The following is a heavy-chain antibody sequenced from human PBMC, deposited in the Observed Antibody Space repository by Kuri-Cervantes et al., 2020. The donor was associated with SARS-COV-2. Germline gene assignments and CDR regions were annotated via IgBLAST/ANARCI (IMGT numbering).Heavy chain of an antibody. D-gene: IGHD4-17*01. CDR2: IYSGGST. J-gene: IGHJ4*02. CDR3: ARATVTTIYFDY. Sequence: GESLKISCAASGFTVSSNYMSWVRQAPGKGLEWVSVIYSGGSTYYADSVKGRFTISRDNSKNTLYLQMNSLRAEDTAVYYCARATVTTIYFDYWGQGTLVTVSS. CDR1: GFTVSSNY. V-gene: IGHV3-66*01.